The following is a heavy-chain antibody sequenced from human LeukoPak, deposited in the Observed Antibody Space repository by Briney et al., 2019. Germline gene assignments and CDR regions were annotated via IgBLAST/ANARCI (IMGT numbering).Heavy chain of an antibody. Sequence: GGSLRLSCAASGFTFSSYWMSWVRQAPGKGLEWVANIKQDGSEKYYVDSVKGRFTISRDNAKNSLYLQMNSLRAEDTAVYYCARGQDSSGWLGYDYWGQGTLVTVSS. D-gene: IGHD6-19*01. CDR3: ARGQDSSGWLGYDY. CDR1: GFTFSSYW. V-gene: IGHV3-7*01. CDR2: IKQDGSEK. J-gene: IGHJ4*02.